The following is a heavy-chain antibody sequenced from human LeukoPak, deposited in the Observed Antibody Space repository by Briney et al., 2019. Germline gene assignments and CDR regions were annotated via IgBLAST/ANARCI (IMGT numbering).Heavy chain of an antibody. Sequence: GGSLRLSCAASGFTFRNYWMSWVRQVPGAELEWVANIKQDGSDRNYVTSVRGRFIISRDNAESSLYLQMNSLRAEDTAVYYCVRNLAVAGTCFDSWGQGTLVTVSS. V-gene: IGHV3-7*03. CDR3: VRNLAVAGTCFDS. CDR1: GFTFRNYW. CDR2: IKQDGSDR. D-gene: IGHD6-19*01. J-gene: IGHJ4*02.